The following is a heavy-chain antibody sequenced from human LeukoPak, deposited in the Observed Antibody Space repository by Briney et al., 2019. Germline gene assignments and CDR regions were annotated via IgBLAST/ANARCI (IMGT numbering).Heavy chain of an antibody. V-gene: IGHV4-39*01. J-gene: IGHJ3*02. D-gene: IGHD3-10*01. CDR2: IYYSGST. Sequence: SETLSLTCTVSGGSTRTSSYYWGWIRQPPGKGLEWIGSIYYSGSTYYNPSLKSRVTISIDTSKNQFSLKLSSVTAADTAVYYCAEYGSGSYASLPHDAFDIWGQGTMVTVSS. CDR1: GGSTRTSSYY. CDR3: AEYGSGSYASLPHDAFDI.